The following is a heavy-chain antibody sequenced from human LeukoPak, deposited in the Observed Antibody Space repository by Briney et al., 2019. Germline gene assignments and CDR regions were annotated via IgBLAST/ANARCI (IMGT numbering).Heavy chain of an antibody. CDR2: ISAYNGNT. V-gene: IGHV1-18*01. CDR1: GYTFTSYG. D-gene: IGHD3-10*02. J-gene: IGHJ4*02. Sequence: GASVKVSCKASGYTFTSYGISWVRQAPGQGLEWMGWISAYNGNTNYAQKLQGRVTMTTDTSTSTAYMELRSLRSDDTAVYYCARDEKRSYYVRSVDYWGQGTLVAVSS. CDR3: ARDEKRSYYVRSVDY.